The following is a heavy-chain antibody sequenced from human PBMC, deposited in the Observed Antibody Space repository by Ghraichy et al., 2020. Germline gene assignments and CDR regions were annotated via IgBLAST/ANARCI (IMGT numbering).Heavy chain of an antibody. CDR3: AKLAYCGGDCYFLDY. CDR2: IYYSGST. Sequence: TLSLTCTVSGGSISSGGYYWSWIRQHPGKGLEWIGYIYYSGSTYYNPSLKSRVTISVDTSKNQFSLKLSSVTAADTAVYYCAKLAYCGGDCYFLDYWGQGTLVTVSS. V-gene: IGHV4-31*03. J-gene: IGHJ4*02. D-gene: IGHD2-21*02. CDR1: GGSISSGGYY.